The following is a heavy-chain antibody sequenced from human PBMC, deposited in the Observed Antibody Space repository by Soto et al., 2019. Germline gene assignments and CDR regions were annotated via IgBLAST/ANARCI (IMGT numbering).Heavy chain of an antibody. D-gene: IGHD3-22*01. V-gene: IGHV3-30-3*01. CDR3: ARDRLYDSNTYYYKYGMDI. J-gene: IGHJ6*02. CDR1: AFTFRSYA. Sequence: GGSLRLSCAASAFTFRSYAMYWVRQAPGKGLEWVTVISYDGTNNYYADSVKGRFTVSRDNSKNTLYLQMNSLRAEDTAVYYCARDRLYDSNTYYYKYGMDIWGQGTTVTVSS. CDR2: ISYDGTNN.